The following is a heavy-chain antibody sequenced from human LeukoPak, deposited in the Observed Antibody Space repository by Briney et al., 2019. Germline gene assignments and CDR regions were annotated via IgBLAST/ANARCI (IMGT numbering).Heavy chain of an antibody. CDR1: GYSFTSYW. J-gene: IGHJ4*02. Sequence: GESLKISCKGSGYSFTSYWIGWVRQMPGKGLEWMGIIYPGDSDTRYSPSFQGQVTMSADKSINTAYLQWRSLQASDTATYYCARYSSSSFHYWGQGTLVTASS. CDR3: ARYSSSSFHY. CDR2: IYPGDSDT. V-gene: IGHV5-51*01. D-gene: IGHD4-11*01.